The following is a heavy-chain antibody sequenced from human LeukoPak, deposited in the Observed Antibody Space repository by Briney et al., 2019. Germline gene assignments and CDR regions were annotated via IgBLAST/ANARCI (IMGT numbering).Heavy chain of an antibody. J-gene: IGHJ4*02. CDR3: TRDAADYFDSSASFDY. CDR2: IWYDGSRS. V-gene: IGHV3-30*04. Sequence: GKSLRLSCAASGFTFRSYSMHWVRQAPGKGLEWVAVIWYDGSRSDYADSVKGRFTISRDNSENTLYLQMNSPTGEDTAVYYCTRDAADYFDSSASFDYWGQGTLVTVSS. D-gene: IGHD3-22*01. CDR1: GFTFRSYS.